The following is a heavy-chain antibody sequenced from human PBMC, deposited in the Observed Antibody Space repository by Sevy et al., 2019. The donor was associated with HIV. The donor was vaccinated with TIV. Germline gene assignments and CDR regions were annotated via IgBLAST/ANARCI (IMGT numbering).Heavy chain of an antibody. V-gene: IGHV3-21*01. CDR3: ARVKDYGDYGAFDI. CDR1: GFTFNSHT. D-gene: IGHD4-17*01. Sequence: GGSLRLSCAGSGFTFNSHTMNWVRQAPGKGLEWVSSIRSSSSYIYYGDSVKGRFPISRDNANSSLFLQMNSLRAEEKAIYFCARVKDYGDYGAFDIWGQGTMVTVSS. CDR2: IRSSSSYI. J-gene: IGHJ3*02.